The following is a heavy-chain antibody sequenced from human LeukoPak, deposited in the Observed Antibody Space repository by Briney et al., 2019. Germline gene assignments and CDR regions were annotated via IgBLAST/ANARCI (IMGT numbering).Heavy chain of an antibody. CDR1: GFTVSSNY. J-gene: IGHJ3*02. CDR3: AREQGTVTTDDAFDI. D-gene: IGHD4-17*01. Sequence: EAGGSLRLSCAASGFTVSSNYMSWVRQAPGKGLEWVSVIYSGGSTYYADSVKGRFTISRDNSKNTLYLQMNSLRAEDTAVYYCAREQGTVTTDDAFDIWGQGTVVTVSS. CDR2: IYSGGST. V-gene: IGHV3-53*01.